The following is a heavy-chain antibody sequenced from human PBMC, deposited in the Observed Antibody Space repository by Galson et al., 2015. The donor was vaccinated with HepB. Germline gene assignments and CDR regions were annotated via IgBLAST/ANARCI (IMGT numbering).Heavy chain of an antibody. CDR3: ARRISLVRGIITKPDYYYGMDV. J-gene: IGHJ6*02. Sequence: SLRLSCAASGFTFSSYWMNWVRQAPGKGLEWVAHINQDGSSKYYVDSVKGRFTISRDNAKDSVYLQLDNLRAEDTAVYYCARRISLVRGIITKPDYYYGMDVWGQGTTVTVAS. CDR2: INQDGSSK. V-gene: IGHV3-7*03. D-gene: IGHD3-10*01. CDR1: GFTFSSYW.